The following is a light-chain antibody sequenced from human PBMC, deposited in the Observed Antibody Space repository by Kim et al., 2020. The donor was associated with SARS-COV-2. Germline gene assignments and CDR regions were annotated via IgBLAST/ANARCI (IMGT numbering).Light chain of an antibody. CDR3: SSYTSSSTVV. CDR1: SGEVGGYNY. CDR2: DVS. J-gene: IGLJ2*01. Sequence: GQSITISCTGTSGEVGGYNYVSWYQQHPGKAPKLMIYDVSNRPSGVSNRFSGSKSGNTASLTISGLQAEDEADYYCSSYTSSSTVVFGGGTQLTVL. V-gene: IGLV2-14*03.